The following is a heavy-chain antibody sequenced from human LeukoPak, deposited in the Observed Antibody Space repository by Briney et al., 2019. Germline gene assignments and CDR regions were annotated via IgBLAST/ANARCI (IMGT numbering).Heavy chain of an antibody. D-gene: IGHD6-19*01. CDR1: GFTFSSYW. J-gene: IGHJ4*02. Sequence: GGSLRLSYAASGFTFSSYWMSWVRQAPGKGLEWVANIKQDGSEKYYVDSVKGRFTISRDNAKNSLYLQMNSLRAEDTAVYYCARYIYSSGWCFDYWGQGTLVTVSS. CDR2: IKQDGSEK. CDR3: ARYIYSSGWCFDY. V-gene: IGHV3-7*01.